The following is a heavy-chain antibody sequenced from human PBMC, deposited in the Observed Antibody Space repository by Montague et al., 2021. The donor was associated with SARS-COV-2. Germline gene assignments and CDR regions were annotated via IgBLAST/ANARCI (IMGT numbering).Heavy chain of an antibody. V-gene: IGHV3-11*01. J-gene: IGHJ4*02. CDR3: ARIGYSGCEPEGGACDY. CDR2: ISSTGYTI. Sequence: SLRLSCAASGFSFSDYYMTWIRQAPGKGLEWVSYISSTGYTIYYGDSVKGRFTISRDNAKHSLYLQMSSLRAEDTAVYYCARIGYSGCEPEGGACDYWGQGTLVSVSS. D-gene: IGHD5-12*01. CDR1: GFSFSDYY.